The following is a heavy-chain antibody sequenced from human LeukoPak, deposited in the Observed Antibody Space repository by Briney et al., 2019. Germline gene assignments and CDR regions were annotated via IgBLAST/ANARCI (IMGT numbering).Heavy chain of an antibody. J-gene: IGHJ4*02. CDR1: GYTFTGYY. D-gene: IGHD3-9*01. V-gene: IGHV1-2*02. CDR3: ARDVSILTGYHPTFDY. CDR2: INPNSGGT. Sequence: GASVKVSCKASGYTFTGYYMHWVRQAPGQGLEWMGWINPNSGGTNYAQKFQGRVTMTRDTSISTAYMELSRLRSDDTAVYYCARDVSILTGYHPTFDYWGQGTLVTVSS.